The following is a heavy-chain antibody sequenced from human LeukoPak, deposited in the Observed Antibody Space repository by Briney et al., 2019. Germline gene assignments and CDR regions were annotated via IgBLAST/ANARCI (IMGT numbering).Heavy chain of an antibody. Sequence: SETLSLTCTVSGGSISTYYWNWIRQPPGKGLEWIGYIYYSGSTNYNPARKRRFTISVETSKNQFSLKLNSVTAADTAVYYCARSGGYSSSWSLWGQGTLVSVSS. D-gene: IGHD6-13*01. V-gene: IGHV4-59*01. CDR1: GGSISTYY. CDR3: ARSGGYSSSWSL. CDR2: IYYSGST. J-gene: IGHJ4*02.